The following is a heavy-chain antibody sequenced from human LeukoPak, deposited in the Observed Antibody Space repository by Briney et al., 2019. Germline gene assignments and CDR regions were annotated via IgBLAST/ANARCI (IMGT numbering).Heavy chain of an antibody. CDR2: ISGSGGST. J-gene: IGHJ3*02. CDR1: GFTFSSYA. D-gene: IGHD2-2*01. CDR3: AADIVVVPAAMGHGAFDI. V-gene: IGHV3-23*01. Sequence: TGGSLRLSCAASGFTFSSYAMSWVRQAPGKGLEWVSAISGSGGSTYYADSVKGRFTISRDNSKNTLYLQMNSLRAEDTAVYYCAADIVVVPAAMGHGAFDIWGQGTMVTVSS.